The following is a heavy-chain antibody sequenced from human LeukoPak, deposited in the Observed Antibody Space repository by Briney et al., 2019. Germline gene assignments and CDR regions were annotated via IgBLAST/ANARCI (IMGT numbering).Heavy chain of an antibody. CDR3: ARDFWSGYYADYYYYMDV. V-gene: IGHV4-59*01. CDR1: GGSISNYY. CDR2: IYYSGST. D-gene: IGHD3-3*01. J-gene: IGHJ6*03. Sequence: KPSETLSLTCTVSGGSISNYYWSWIRQPPAKGQEWIGYIYYSGSTNYNPSLKSRVTISVDTSKNQFSLMLSSVTAADTAVYYCARDFWSGYYADYYYYMDVWGKGTTVTVSS.